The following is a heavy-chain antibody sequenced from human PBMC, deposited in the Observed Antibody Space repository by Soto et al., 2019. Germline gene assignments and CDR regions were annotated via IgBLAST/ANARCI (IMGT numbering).Heavy chain of an antibody. D-gene: IGHD6-13*01. CDR2: VYRTGST. CDR3: AGARATIAAAVIFDC. Sequence: QVQLQESGPGLVKPSGTLSLTCAVSGGSISTSNWWSWVRQPPGKGLEWIGEVYRTGSTTYNPSLESRLTISVDKSKNQFSLKLTSVTAADTAVYYCAGARATIAAAVIFDCWGQGTLVTVSS. J-gene: IGHJ4*02. CDR1: GGSISTSNW. V-gene: IGHV4-4*02.